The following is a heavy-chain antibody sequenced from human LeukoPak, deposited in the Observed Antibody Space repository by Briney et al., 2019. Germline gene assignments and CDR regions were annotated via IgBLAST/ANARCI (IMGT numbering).Heavy chain of an antibody. CDR3: ARGGYTISSYRFDY. D-gene: IGHD3-16*02. CDR1: GGSSNSYW. V-gene: IGHV4-4*07. Sequence: SETLSFNCSVYGGSSNSYWWRWMRQPAGKGLEFMGRIYNTGRTNYNPSLMSRSPMSDDTSKNQVSLELKSVTAADTAGYFRARGGYTISSYRFDYWGQGALGNGSS. J-gene: IGHJ4*02. CDR2: IYNTGRT.